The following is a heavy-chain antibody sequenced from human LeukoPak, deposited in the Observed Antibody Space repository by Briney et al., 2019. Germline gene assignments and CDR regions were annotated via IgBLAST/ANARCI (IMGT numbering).Heavy chain of an antibody. CDR1: GHTFTSYG. D-gene: IGHD3-10*01. Sequence: ASVKVSCKASGHTFTSYGISWVRQAPGQGLEWMGWISAYNGNTNYAQKLQGRVTMTTDTSTSTAYMELRSLRSDDTAVYYCARGLRYYGSGSFFDYWGQGTLVTVSS. V-gene: IGHV1-18*01. J-gene: IGHJ4*02. CDR2: ISAYNGNT. CDR3: ARGLRYYGSGSFFDY.